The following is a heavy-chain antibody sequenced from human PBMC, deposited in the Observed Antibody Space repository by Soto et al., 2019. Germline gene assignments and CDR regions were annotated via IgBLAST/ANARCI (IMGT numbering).Heavy chain of an antibody. CDR2: LIPIFGTA. CDR3: ARDHRFYYYDSSGYYYYAFDI. Sequence: QVQLVQSGAEVKKPGSSVKVSCKASGGTFSSYAISWVRQAPGQGLEWMGGLIPIFGTANYAQKFQGRVTITADESTSTAYIELSSLKSEDTVVYYCARDHRFYYYDSSGYYYYAFDIWGQGTMVTVSS. CDR1: GGTFSSYA. J-gene: IGHJ3*02. D-gene: IGHD3-22*01. V-gene: IGHV1-69*01.